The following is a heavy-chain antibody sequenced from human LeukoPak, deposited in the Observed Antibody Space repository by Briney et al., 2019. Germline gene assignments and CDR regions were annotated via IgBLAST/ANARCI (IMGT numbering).Heavy chain of an antibody. CDR2: IYSGGST. CDR1: GFTVSSNY. D-gene: IGHD6-13*01. CDR3: ARDRYSSLTPYYYYYGMDV. J-gene: IGHJ6*02. V-gene: IGHV3-66*01. Sequence: GGSLRLSCAASGFTVSSNYMSWVRQAPGKGLEWVSVIYSGGSTYYADSVKGRFTISRDNSKNTLYLQMNSLRAEDTAVYYCARDRYSSLTPYYYYYGMDVWGQGTTVTVPS.